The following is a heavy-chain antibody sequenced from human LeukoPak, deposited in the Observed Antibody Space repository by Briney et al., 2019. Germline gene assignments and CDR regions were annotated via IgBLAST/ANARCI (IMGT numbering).Heavy chain of an antibody. J-gene: IGHJ6*03. Sequence: QPGGSLRLSCAASGFTFSSYAMSWVRQAPGKGLEWVSAISGSGGSTYYADSVKGRFTISRDNSKNTLYLQMNSLRAEDTAVYYCAKDRCSNGIGCYYYYMEVWGKGTAVTISS. V-gene: IGHV3-23*01. CDR2: ISGSGGST. CDR1: GFTFSSYA. CDR3: AKDRCSNGIGCYYYYMEV. D-gene: IGHD2-8*01.